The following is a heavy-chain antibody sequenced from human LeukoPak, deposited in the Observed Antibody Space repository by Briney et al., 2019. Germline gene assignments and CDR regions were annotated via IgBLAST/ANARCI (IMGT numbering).Heavy chain of an antibody. V-gene: IGHV1-2*02. Sequence: ASVKVSCKASGYAFTVRYMHWVRQVPGQGLEWMGFIKPDSGFTNCAEKFQDRVTMSRDTSITTVYMELSSLGSGDTALYYCSTEDKYCKTTTCDDYWGQGTLVTVSS. CDR2: IKPDSGFT. CDR3: STEDKYCKTTTCDDY. J-gene: IGHJ4*02. D-gene: IGHD2/OR15-2a*01. CDR1: GYAFTVRY.